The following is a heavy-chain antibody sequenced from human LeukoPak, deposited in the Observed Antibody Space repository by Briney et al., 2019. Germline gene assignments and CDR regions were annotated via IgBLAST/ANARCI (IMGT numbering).Heavy chain of an antibody. CDR1: GGSFSGYY. Sequence: SETLSLTCAVYGGSFSGYYWSWIRQPPGKGLEWIGEINHSGSTNYNPSLKSRVTISVDTSKNQFSLKLSSVTAADTAVYYCARGRDYYGSGSYDYWGQGTLVTVSS. CDR3: ARGRDYYGSGSYDY. V-gene: IGHV4-34*01. CDR2: INHSGST. J-gene: IGHJ4*02. D-gene: IGHD3-10*01.